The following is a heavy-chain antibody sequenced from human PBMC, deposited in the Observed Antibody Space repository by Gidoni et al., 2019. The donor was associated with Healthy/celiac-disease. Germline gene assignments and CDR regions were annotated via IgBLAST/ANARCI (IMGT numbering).Heavy chain of an antibody. V-gene: IGHV4-39*01. Sequence: QLQLQESGPGLVKPSETLSLTCTVSGGSISSSSYYWGWIRQPSGKGLEWIGSIYYSGSTYYNPSLKSRVTISVDTSKNQFSLKLSSVTAADTAVYYCARGLRYFSDYYMDVWGKGTTVTVSS. CDR1: GGSISSSSYY. CDR2: IYYSGST. J-gene: IGHJ6*03. D-gene: IGHD3-9*01. CDR3: ARGLRYFSDYYMDV.